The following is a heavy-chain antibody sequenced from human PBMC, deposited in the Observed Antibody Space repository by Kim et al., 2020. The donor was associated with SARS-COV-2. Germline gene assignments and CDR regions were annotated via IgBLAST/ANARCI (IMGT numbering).Heavy chain of an antibody. CDR1: GGSISSGGYY. V-gene: IGHV4-31*03. Sequence: SETLSLTCTVSGGSISSGGYYWSWIRQHPGQGLEWIGYIYYSGSTYYNPSLKSRVTISVDTSKNQFSLKLSSVTDADTAVYYGARGSTYTMIVVSVMGAFCIWGQGGMV. CDR2: IYYSGST. D-gene: IGHD3-22*01. J-gene: IGHJ3*02. CDR3: ARGSTYTMIVVSVMGAFCI.